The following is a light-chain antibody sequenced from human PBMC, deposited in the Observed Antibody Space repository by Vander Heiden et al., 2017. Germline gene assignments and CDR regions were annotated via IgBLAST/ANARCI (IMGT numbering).Light chain of an antibody. CDR3: QHYSNWPLT. V-gene: IGKV3-15*01. CDR1: QSVSSN. J-gene: IGKJ4*01. Sequence: EIVMTQSPATLSVSPGERVTLTCRASQSVSSNLAWYQQKPGQAPRFLIYGASTRATGIPARFSGSGSGTEFTLTISSLESEDFAVYYCQHYSNWPLTFGGGTKVEIK. CDR2: GAS.